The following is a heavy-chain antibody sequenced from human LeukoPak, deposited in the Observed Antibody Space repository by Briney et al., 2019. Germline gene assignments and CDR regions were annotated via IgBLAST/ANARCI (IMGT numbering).Heavy chain of an antibody. J-gene: IGHJ4*02. CDR3: AISQY. CDR1: GASFSGYY. V-gene: IGHV4-34*01. Sequence: TPSETLSLTCAVYGASFSGYYWKWIRHTPGKGLEWIGEINHSGSTRYNPSLESRVTISMDTSKNQFSLMVSSVTAADTAVYYCAISQYWGQGTLVTVSS. CDR2: INHSGST.